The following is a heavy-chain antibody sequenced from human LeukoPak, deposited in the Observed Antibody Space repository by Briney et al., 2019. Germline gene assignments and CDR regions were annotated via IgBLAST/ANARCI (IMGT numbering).Heavy chain of an antibody. CDR2: IYYSGST. D-gene: IGHD6-19*01. Sequence: SETLSLTCTFSGGSNNPYYWSWFRQPPGKGLEWIGSIYYSGSTYYNPSLKSRVTISVDTSKNQFSLKLSSVTAADTAVYYCASPLTGYSSGWYLYAFDIWGQGTMVTVSS. CDR3: ASPLTGYSSGWYLYAFDI. CDR1: GGSNNPYY. V-gene: IGHV4-59*12. J-gene: IGHJ3*02.